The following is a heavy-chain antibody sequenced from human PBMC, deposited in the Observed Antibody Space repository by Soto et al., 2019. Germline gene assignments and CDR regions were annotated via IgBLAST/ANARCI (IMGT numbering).Heavy chain of an antibody. Sequence: PGGSLRLSCATSGFTFSSYSINWVRQAPGKGLEWVSSISSSGSYIYYADSVKGRFTISRDNAKNSLYLQMNSLTAEDTSVYYCARDVSNWHHNQNKFDYWGQGTLVTVSS. CDR1: GFTFSSYS. CDR3: ARDVSNWHHNQNKFDY. D-gene: IGHD4-4*01. J-gene: IGHJ4*02. V-gene: IGHV3-21*01. CDR2: ISSSGSYI.